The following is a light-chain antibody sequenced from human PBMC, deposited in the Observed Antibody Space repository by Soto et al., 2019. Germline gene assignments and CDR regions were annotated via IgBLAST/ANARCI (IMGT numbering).Light chain of an antibody. CDR1: SGHSSYA. Sequence: QLVLTQSPSASASLGASVELTCTLSSGHSSYAIAWHQQQPEKGPRYLMKLNSDGSHSKGDGIPDRFSGSSSGAERYLTISSLQSEDEADYYCQTWGTGIRVFGGGTQRTVL. CDR2: LNSDGSH. CDR3: QTWGTGIRV. J-gene: IGLJ3*02. V-gene: IGLV4-69*01.